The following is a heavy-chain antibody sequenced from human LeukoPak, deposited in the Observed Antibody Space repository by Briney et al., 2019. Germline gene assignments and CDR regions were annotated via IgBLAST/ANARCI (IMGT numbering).Heavy chain of an antibody. V-gene: IGHV1-46*01. J-gene: IGHJ4*02. CDR2: INPSGGST. CDR3: ARDRDYYGSGSQTYFDY. Sequence: ASVKVSCKASGYTFTGYYMHWVRQAPGQGLEWMGWINPSGGSTSYAQKFQGRVTMTRDMSTSTVYMELSSLRSEDTAVYYCARDRDYYGSGSQTYFDYWGQGTLVTVSS. D-gene: IGHD3-10*01. CDR1: GYTFTGYY.